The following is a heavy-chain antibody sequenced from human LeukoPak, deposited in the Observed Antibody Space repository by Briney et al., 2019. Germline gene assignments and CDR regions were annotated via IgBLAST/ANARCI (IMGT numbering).Heavy chain of an antibody. Sequence: ASVKVSCKAPGYTFSMYHINWVRQATGQGLEWMGWMNPNSATTAYAQKFQGRLTMTRDTSMSTAYMELSGLRSEDTAVYYCATFCGGDCSSGDWFDPWGQGTLVTVSS. CDR2: MNPNSATT. CDR1: GYTFSMYH. D-gene: IGHD2-21*02. J-gene: IGHJ5*02. CDR3: ATFCGGDCSSGDWFDP. V-gene: IGHV1-8*01.